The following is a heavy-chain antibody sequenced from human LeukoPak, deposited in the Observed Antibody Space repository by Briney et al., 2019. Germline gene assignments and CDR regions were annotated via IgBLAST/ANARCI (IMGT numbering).Heavy chain of an antibody. D-gene: IGHD3-9*01. V-gene: IGHV3-11*01. Sequence: GGSLRLSCAASGFTFSDYNMNWVRQAPGKGLEWVSYITNGGSTIHHADSVKGRFTISRDNAKKTLYLQMNSLRAEGTAVYYCARSIGLTGGGVDVWGQGTTVTVSS. CDR1: GFTFSDYN. CDR3: ARSIGLTGGGVDV. CDR2: ITNGGSTI. J-gene: IGHJ6*02.